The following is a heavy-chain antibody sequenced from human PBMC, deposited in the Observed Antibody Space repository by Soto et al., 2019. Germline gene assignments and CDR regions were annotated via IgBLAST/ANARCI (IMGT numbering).Heavy chain of an antibody. CDR3: ARRV. CDR1: GFTFSNYP. J-gene: IGHJ4*02. V-gene: IGHV3-23*01. CDR2: ISAGGDRT. Sequence: EVQVSESGGGLVQPGGSLRLSCATSGFTFSNYPMNWVRQAPGKGLEWVSGISAGGDRTYYADSVKGRFTIFRDNSKNSVSLRMNSLRVADTSVYCSARRVWGQGTLVTVSS.